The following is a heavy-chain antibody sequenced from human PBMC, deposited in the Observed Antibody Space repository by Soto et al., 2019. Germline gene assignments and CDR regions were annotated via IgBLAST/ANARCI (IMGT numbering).Heavy chain of an antibody. J-gene: IGHJ6*02. Sequence: PXESLTITWDAWGHRSNRCWPGPVAQKYGAVPEWVTIIHPGDSDTKYSPSFQGQVTISVDKSITTAYLQGSSLKASDTAMYYCARTPGPEVAASLEYYYVSGIDVWGQGCTVTVSS. CDR2: IHPGDSDT. D-gene: IGHD2-15*01. V-gene: IGHV5-51*01. CDR1: GHRSNRCW. CDR3: ARTPGPEVAASLEYYYVSGIDV.